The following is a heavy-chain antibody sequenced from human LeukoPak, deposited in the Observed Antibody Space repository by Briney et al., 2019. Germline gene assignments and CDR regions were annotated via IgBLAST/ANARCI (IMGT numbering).Heavy chain of an antibody. CDR2: LDPEDGEL. CDR3: ATDLFSRREVPGH. D-gene: IGHD1-26*01. CDR1: GGTFSSYA. J-gene: IGHJ4*02. Sequence: ASVKVSCKASGGTFSSYAISWVRQAPGKGLEWMGGLDPEDGELVYAQQFQGRVTMTEDRDADIAYMELRSLTSEDTAVYFCATDLFSRREVPGHWGQGTVVTVSS. V-gene: IGHV1-24*01.